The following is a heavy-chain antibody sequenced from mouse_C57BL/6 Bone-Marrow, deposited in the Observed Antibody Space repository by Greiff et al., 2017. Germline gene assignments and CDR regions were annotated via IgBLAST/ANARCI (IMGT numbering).Heavy chain of an antibody. J-gene: IGHJ4*01. CDR2: INPNYGTT. CDR3: ERRGAMDY. V-gene: IGHV1-39*01. Sequence: VQLQQSGPELVKPGASVKISCKASGYSFTDYNMNWVKQSNGQSLEWIGVINPNYGTTSYNQKFKGKATLTVDQYSSTAYMQLNSLTSEDSAVYDSERRGAMDYWGQGTTVTGSS. CDR1: GYSFTDYN.